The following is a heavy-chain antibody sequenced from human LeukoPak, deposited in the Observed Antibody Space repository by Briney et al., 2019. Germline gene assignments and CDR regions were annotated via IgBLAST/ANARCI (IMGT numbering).Heavy chain of an antibody. CDR1: GYTFTSYG. V-gene: IGHV1-18*01. J-gene: IGHJ4*02. CDR2: ISAYNGNT. D-gene: IGHD2-15*01. Sequence: ASVKVSCKASGYTFTSYGISWVRQAPGQGLEWMGWISAYNGNTNYAQKLQGRVTMTTDTSTSTAYMELRSLRSDDTAVYYCARAWGGPSCSGGNCYSGFDFRGQGTQVTVSS. CDR3: ARAWGGPSCSGGNCYSGFDF.